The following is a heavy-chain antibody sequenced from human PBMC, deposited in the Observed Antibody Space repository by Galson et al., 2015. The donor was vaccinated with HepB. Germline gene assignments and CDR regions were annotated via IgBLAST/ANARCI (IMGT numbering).Heavy chain of an antibody. CDR1: GFPFSSYE. D-gene: IGHD2-15*01. CDR3: VRDGIYCRGGWCHPY. J-gene: IGHJ4*02. V-gene: IGHV3-48*03. CDR2: INNGGTTM. Sequence: SLRLSCAASGFPFSSYEMNWVRQAPGKGPEWLSYINNGGTTMYYADSVKGRFSISRGNAKNSLYLQMSSLRAEDTAVYYCVRDGIYCRGGWCHPYWGQGTLVSVSS.